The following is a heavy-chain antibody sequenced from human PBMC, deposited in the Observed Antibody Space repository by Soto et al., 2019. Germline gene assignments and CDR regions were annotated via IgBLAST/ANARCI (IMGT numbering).Heavy chain of an antibody. CDR1: GFTFTNYA. D-gene: IGHD3-3*01. J-gene: IGHJ4*02. CDR3: ARGVRFSEYLFTGFDY. Sequence: QVQLVESGGGVVQPGRSLRLSCAASGFTFTNYAIHWVRQAPGKGLEWLSLISYHGNSEYYADSVEGRFTISRDNSKNTVYLQMNSLKPEDTAVYYCARGVRFSEYLFTGFDYWGQGTLVTVSS. CDR2: ISYHGNSE. V-gene: IGHV3-30-3*01.